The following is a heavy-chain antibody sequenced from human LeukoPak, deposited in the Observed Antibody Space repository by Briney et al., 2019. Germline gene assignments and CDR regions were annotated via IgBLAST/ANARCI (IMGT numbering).Heavy chain of an antibody. CDR2: IIPIFGTA. J-gene: IGHJ4*02. CDR1: GGTFSSYA. CDR3: AREGYSYGPFDY. D-gene: IGHD5-18*01. V-gene: IGHV1-69*05. Sequence: SVKVSRKASGGTFSSYAISWVRQAPGQGLEWMGGIIPIFGTANYAQKFQGRVTMTRDTSTSTVYMELSSLRSEDTAVYYCAREGYSYGPFDYWGQGTLVTVSS.